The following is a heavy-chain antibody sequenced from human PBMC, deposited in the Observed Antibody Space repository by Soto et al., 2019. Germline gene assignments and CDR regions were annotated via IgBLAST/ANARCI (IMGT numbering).Heavy chain of an antibody. J-gene: IGHJ4*02. V-gene: IGHV3-21*01. Sequence: GGSLRLSCAASGFTFSSYSMNWVRQAPGKGLEWVSSISSSSSYIYYTDSVKGRFTISRDNAKNSLYLQMNSLRAEDTAVYYCARDYYGSGHYYFDYWGQGTLVTVSS. CDR2: ISSSSSYI. CDR3: ARDYYGSGHYYFDY. D-gene: IGHD3-10*01. CDR1: GFTFSSYS.